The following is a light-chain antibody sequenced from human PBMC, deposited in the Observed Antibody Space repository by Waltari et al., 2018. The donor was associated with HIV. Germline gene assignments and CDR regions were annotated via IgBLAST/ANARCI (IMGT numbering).Light chain of an antibody. CDR2: YKSDSDK. Sequence: QAVLTQPASLSASPGASASLTCTLRSDINVDYFRLYWYPQRPGSPPQYLLRYKSDSDKQQGSGVPSRFSGSKDASANAGILLISGLQSEDEGDYYCMIWHSSAWVFGGGTKLSVL. CDR3: MIWHSSAWV. CDR1: SDINVDYFR. V-gene: IGLV5-45*01. J-gene: IGLJ3*02.